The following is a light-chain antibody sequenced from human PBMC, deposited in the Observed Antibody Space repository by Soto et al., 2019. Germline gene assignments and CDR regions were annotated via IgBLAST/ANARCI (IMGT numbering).Light chain of an antibody. CDR3: QQYNNWPLR. Sequence: IVLTQSPGTLSLSPGERATLSCGASQSVTNNFLAWYQQKPGQAPRLLIYGASTRATGIPARFSGSGSGTEFTLTISSLQSEDFAVYYCQQYNNWPLRFGQGTKVEIK. CDR1: QSVTNN. J-gene: IGKJ1*01. CDR2: GAS. V-gene: IGKV3-15*01.